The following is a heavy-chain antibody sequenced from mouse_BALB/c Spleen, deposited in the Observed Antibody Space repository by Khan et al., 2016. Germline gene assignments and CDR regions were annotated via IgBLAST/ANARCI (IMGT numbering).Heavy chain of an antibody. CDR3: ARAGYYGDLAY. CDR1: GFDFSRYW. J-gene: IGHJ3*01. CDR2: INPDSSTI. V-gene: IGHV4-1*02. Sequence: EVKLLESGGGLVQPGGSLKLSCAASGFDFSRYWMSWVRQAPGKGLEWIGEINPDSSTINYTPSLKDKYIISRDNANNTLYLQMSKVRSEATALYYCARAGYYGDLAYWGQGTLVTVSA. D-gene: IGHD1-1*01.